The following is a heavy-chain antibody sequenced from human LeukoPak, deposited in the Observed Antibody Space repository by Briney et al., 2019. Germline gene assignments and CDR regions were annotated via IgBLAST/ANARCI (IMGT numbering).Heavy chain of an antibody. J-gene: IGHJ5*02. V-gene: IGHV4-34*01. CDR3: ARDRGYCSGGSCYFWFDP. D-gene: IGHD2-15*01. CDR1: GGSFSGYY. Sequence: SETLSLTCAVYGGSFSGYYWSWIRQPPGKGLEWIGSIYYRGSTYYNPSLKSRVTMSLDTSKNQFSLKLSSVTAADTAVYYCARDRGYCSGGSCYFWFDPWGQGTLVTVSS. CDR2: IYYRGST.